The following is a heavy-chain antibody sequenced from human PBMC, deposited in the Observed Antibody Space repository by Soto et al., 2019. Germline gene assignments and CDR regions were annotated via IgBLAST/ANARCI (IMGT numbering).Heavy chain of an antibody. V-gene: IGHV3-23*01. CDR3: AKDAISGDGIWLMDS. Sequence: GGSHRLPCAASGFTIRNYAMTGARQAPGKGLEWVPSLLRSGSSAYYADSVRGRFTLSSDTSANSLYLQMDNLRAEDTAIYYCAKDAISGDGIWLMDSWGQGTVVTVSS. D-gene: IGHD4-17*01. J-gene: IGHJ5*02. CDR2: LLRSGSSA. CDR1: GFTIRNYA.